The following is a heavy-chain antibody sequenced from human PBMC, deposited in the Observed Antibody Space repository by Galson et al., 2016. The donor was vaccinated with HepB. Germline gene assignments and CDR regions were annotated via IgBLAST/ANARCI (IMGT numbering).Heavy chain of an antibody. V-gene: IGHV3-30*18. Sequence: SLRLSCAASGFTFSYHGMHWVRQAPGKGLEWVAVISYGGSKTYYADFVKGRFTISRDTSKKTLYLQMNSLRPEDTAIYYCVKVGHYWGDFDYWGQGTLVTVSS. CDR1: GFTFSYHG. CDR2: ISYGGSKT. D-gene: IGHD7-27*01. CDR3: VKVGHYWGDFDY. J-gene: IGHJ4*02.